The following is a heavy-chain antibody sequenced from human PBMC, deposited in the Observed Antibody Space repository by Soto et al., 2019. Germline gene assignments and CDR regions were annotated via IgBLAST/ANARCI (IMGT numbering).Heavy chain of an antibody. CDR2: VYYTGDT. J-gene: IGHJ6*02. CDR3: VRQGIDYLHGLVDV. D-gene: IGHD4-17*01. CDR1: SGPDRSHN. Sequence: QVQLQQSGPRLVKPSETLSLTCTVSSGPDRSHNWGWIRQPPGRGREWIGYVYYTGDTAYNPSLRGRVTISADPSTNDIPLTLHSAPAADTAVYYCVRQGIDYLHGLVDVWGQGTTVSVSS. V-gene: IGHV4-59*08.